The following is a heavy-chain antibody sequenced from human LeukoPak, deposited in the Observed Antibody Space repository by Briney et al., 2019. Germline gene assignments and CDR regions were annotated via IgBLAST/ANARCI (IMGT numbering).Heavy chain of an antibody. CDR1: GFTFSIYP. CDR2: IFTNGDTT. J-gene: IGHJ6*02. CDR3: VKSPSDGLDV. V-gene: IGHV3-64D*09. Sequence: PGGSLRLSSSASGFTFSIYPMHWVRQAPGKGLEYVSTIFTNGDTTSYAASVKGRFTTSRDDSKNTLYLQMSSLRPEDTAVYYCVKSPSDGLDVWGQGATVTVSS.